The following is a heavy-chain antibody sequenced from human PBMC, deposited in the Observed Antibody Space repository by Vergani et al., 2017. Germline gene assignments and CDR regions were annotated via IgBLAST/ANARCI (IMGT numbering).Heavy chain of an antibody. D-gene: IGHD2-2*02. CDR2: ICHTEDT. CDR1: GDSISSNNC. J-gene: IGHJ4*02. Sequence: QVQLQESGPGLVKPPGTLSLTCAVSGDSISSNNCWTWVRQPPGKGPDWIGEICHTEDTKYSPSLKSRATVSVDESRNLFSLRLNSMAAADTAVYCCATVGYRGRGYYFDYLGQGILVTVSA. V-gene: IGHV4-4*01. CDR3: ATVGYRGRGYYFDY.